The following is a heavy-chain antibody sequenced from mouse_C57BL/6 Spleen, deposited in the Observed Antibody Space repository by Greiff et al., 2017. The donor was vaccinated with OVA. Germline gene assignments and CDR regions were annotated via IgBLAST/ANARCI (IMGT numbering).Heavy chain of an antibody. CDR1: GFTFSSYG. J-gene: IGHJ1*03. Sequence: EVQRVESGGDLVKPGGSLKLSCAASGFTFSSYGMSWVRQTPDKRLEWVATISSGGSYTYYPDSVKGRFTISRDNAKNTLYLQMSSLKSEDTAMYYCARHPHYYGSSHWYFDVWGTGTTVTVSS. CDR2: ISSGGSYT. CDR3: ARHPHYYGSSHWYFDV. D-gene: IGHD1-1*01. V-gene: IGHV5-6*01.